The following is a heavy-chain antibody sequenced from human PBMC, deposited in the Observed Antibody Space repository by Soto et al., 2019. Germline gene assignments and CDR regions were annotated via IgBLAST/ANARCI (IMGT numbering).Heavy chain of an antibody. CDR1: GGSISSSNW. Sequence: PSETLSLTCAVSGGSISSSNWWSWVRQPPGKGLEWIGEIYHSGSTNYNPSLKSRVTISVDKSKNQFSLKLSSVTAADTAVYYCARGWSGLDCSGGSCYLAVSPLGPGPSDWFDPWGQGTLVTVSS. V-gene: IGHV4-4*02. CDR2: IYHSGST. D-gene: IGHD2-15*01. CDR3: ARGWSGLDCSGGSCYLAVSPLGPGPSDWFDP. J-gene: IGHJ5*02.